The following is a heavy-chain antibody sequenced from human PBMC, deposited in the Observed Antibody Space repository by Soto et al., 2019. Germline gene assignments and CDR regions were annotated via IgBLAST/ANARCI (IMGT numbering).Heavy chain of an antibody. V-gene: IGHV3-23*01. Sequence: EVQLLESGGALEHPGGSLRLSCAAAGFAFSTYAMTWVRQAPGKGLEWVSVISGSGGSSYYAASVKGRFTISRDNSKNTLFLQMNGLRAEDTAVYYYAKVTKRAAAGRYEYYKYGMDVWGQGTTVTVSS. J-gene: IGHJ6*02. CDR2: ISGSGGSS. D-gene: IGHD6-13*01. CDR1: GFAFSTYA. CDR3: AKVTKRAAAGRYEYYKYGMDV.